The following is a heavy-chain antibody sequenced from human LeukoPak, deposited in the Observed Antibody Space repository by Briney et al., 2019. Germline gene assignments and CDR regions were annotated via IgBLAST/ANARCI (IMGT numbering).Heavy chain of an antibody. D-gene: IGHD6-13*01. CDR3: AKDLNVAAAGYYFDY. J-gene: IGHJ4*02. CDR2: VANDGRDK. Sequence: GGSLRLSCAASGFTFSNYGMHWVRQAPGKGLEWVAVVANDGRDKRYADSVKGRFTISRDNSKNTVYLQMNSLRAEDTAVYYCAKDLNVAAAGYYFDYWGQGTLVTVPS. CDR1: GFTFSNYG. V-gene: IGHV3-30*18.